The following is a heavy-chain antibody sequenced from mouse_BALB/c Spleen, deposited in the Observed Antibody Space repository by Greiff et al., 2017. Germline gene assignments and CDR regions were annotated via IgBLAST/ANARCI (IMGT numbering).Heavy chain of an antibody. J-gene: IGHJ3*01. V-gene: IGHV5-17*02. D-gene: IGHD1-1*01. CDR1: GFTFSSFG. CDR2: ISSGSSTI. Sequence: EVKVVESGGGLVQPGGSRKLSCAASGFTFSSFGMHWVRQAPEKGLEWVAYISSGSSTIYYADTVKGRFTISRDNPKNTLFLQMTSLRSEDTAMYYCARTGYYGSSGGFAYWGQGTLVTVSA. CDR3: ARTGYYGSSGGFAY.